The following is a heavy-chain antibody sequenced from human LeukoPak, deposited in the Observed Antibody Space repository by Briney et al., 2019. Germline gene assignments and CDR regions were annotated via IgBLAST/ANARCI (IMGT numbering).Heavy chain of an antibody. CDR1: GGSISRGSYY. J-gene: IGHJ4*02. D-gene: IGHD3-3*01. CDR2: IYISVST. Sequence: SETLSLTCTVAGGSISRGSYYWSWIRQPAGKGLEWIGRIYISVSTRYNPSLKRRVTISVDTSKNLFALEVSSVADAETAVYCCAREDDFWSAGRAHYFEFWGQGTRVSVSS. CDR3: AREDDFWSAGRAHYFEF. V-gene: IGHV4-61*02.